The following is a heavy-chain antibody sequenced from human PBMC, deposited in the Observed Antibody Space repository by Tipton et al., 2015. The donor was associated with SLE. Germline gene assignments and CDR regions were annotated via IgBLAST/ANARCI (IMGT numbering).Heavy chain of an antibody. D-gene: IGHD3-22*01. Sequence: TLSLTCAVYGGSFSGYYWSWIRQPPGKGLEWIGEINHSGSTNYNPSLKSRVTISVDTSKNQFSLKLSSVTAADTAVYYCARAPFTMTHDYWGQGTLVTVSS. V-gene: IGHV4-34*01. CDR2: INHSGST. CDR3: ARAPFTMTHDY. J-gene: IGHJ4*02. CDR1: GGSFSGYY.